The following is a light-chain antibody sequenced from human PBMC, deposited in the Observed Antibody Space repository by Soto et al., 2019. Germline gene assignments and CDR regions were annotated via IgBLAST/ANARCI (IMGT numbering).Light chain of an antibody. CDR1: QTISSW. CDR2: KAS. Sequence: DIQMTQSPSTLSVSVGDRVTITCRASQTISSWLAWYQQKPGKAPKLLIYKASTLKSGVPSRFSGSGSGTDFTLTISSLQPEDFATYYCLQDYNYPWSFGPGTRWIS. J-gene: IGKJ1*01. CDR3: LQDYNYPWS. V-gene: IGKV1-5*03.